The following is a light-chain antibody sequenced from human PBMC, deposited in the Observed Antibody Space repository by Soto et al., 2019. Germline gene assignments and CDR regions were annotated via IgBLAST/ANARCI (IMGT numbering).Light chain of an antibody. CDR2: GAS. Sequence: EIVMTQSPANLSVSPGERATLSCRASQSVSSNLAWYQQKPGQAPRLLIYGASTRATGIPARFSGSGSGTEFTLTISSLQSEDFAVYSCQQYNNWPPYTFGQGTQLEIK. J-gene: IGKJ2*01. CDR3: QQYNNWPPYT. CDR1: QSVSSN. V-gene: IGKV3-15*01.